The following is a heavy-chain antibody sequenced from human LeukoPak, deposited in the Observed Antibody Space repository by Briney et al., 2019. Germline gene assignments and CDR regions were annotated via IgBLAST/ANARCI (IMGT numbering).Heavy chain of an antibody. J-gene: IGHJ5*02. CDR3: TKDPNGDYIGAFDP. V-gene: IGHV3-23*01. D-gene: IGHD4-17*01. Sequence: PGGSLRLSCVASGFSFSSFAMTWVRQAPGKGLEWVSSITGGHYATYNTDSVKGRFTIFRDNAKNTLYLQMNSLRADDTAIYYCTKDPNGDYIGAFDPWGQGTLVTVSS. CDR1: GFSFSSFA. CDR2: ITGGHYAT.